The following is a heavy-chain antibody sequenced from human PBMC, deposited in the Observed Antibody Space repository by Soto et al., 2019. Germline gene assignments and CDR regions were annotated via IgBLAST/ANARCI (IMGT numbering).Heavy chain of an antibody. CDR1: GGSISSGGYY. Sequence: PSETLSLTCTVSGGSISSGGYYWSWIRQPPGKGLEWIGYIYHSGSTNYNPSLKSRATISIDTFKNQFSLKLSSVTAADTAFYYCAREPGYGYYFDYWGQGALVTVSS. CDR2: IYHSGST. D-gene: IGHD5-12*01. V-gene: IGHV4-61*08. J-gene: IGHJ4*02. CDR3: AREPGYGYYFDY.